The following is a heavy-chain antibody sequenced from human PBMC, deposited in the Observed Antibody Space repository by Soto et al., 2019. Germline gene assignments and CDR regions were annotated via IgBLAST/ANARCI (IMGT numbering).Heavy chain of an antibody. D-gene: IGHD2-15*01. CDR1: GFTFSNYA. V-gene: IGHV3-23*01. CDR3: AKAVQISGSYYYGMDV. CDR2: ISVGGVST. Sequence: EVQLLESGGGLVQPGGSLRLSCAASGFTFSNYAMSWVRQAPGKGLEWVSAISVGGVSTYYADSVNGRFTIARDNSKNTVYLQLKSLRVEDTGVYYRAKAVQISGSYYYGMDVWGQGTTVTVSS. J-gene: IGHJ6*02.